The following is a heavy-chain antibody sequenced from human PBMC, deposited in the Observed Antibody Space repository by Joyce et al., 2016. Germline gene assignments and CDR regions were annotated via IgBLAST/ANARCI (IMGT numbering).Heavy chain of an antibody. CDR1: GFTFSSYS. CDR2: ISSSSSTI. CDR3: AKADYGDKIDAFDI. Sequence: EVQLVESGGGLVQPGGSLRISCAASGFTFSSYSMNWVRQAPGKGLEWVSYISSSSSTIYYADSVKRRFTISRDNAKNSLYLQMNSLRAEDTAVYYCAKADYGDKIDAFDIWGQGTMVTVSS. V-gene: IGHV3-48*01. J-gene: IGHJ3*02. D-gene: IGHD4-17*01.